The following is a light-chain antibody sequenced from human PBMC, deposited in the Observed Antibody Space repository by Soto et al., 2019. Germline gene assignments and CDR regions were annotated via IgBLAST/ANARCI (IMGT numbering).Light chain of an antibody. Sequence: QSVLTQPPSVSAAPGQKVTISCSGSSSNIGNNYVTWYQQFPGTAPKLLIYENNKRPSGIPDRFSGSKSGTSATLGITGLQTGDEADYCCGTWDSSLSTYVFGTGTKVTVL. V-gene: IGLV1-51*02. J-gene: IGLJ1*01. CDR3: GTWDSSLSTYV. CDR1: SSNIGNNY. CDR2: ENN.